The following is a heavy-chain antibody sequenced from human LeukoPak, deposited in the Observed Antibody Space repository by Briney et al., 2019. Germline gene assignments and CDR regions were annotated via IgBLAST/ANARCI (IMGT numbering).Heavy chain of an antibody. Sequence: GGSLRLSCAASGFSFSTYSMNWVRQAPGKGLEWVSSISRNSRYIYYADSVKGRFTISRDNAKNSLYLQMNSLRAEDTAVYYCARAGYDYVWGSYLLDYWGQGTLVTVSS. V-gene: IGHV3-21*01. CDR2: ISRNSRYI. CDR1: GFSFSTYS. CDR3: ARAGYDYVWGSYLLDY. D-gene: IGHD3-16*02. J-gene: IGHJ4*02.